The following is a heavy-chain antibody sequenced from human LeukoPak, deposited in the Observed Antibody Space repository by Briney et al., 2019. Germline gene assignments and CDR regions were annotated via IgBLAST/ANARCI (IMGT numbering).Heavy chain of an antibody. J-gene: IGHJ4*02. CDR2: INHSGST. Sequence: SETLSLTCAVYGGSFSGYYWSWIRQPPGKGLEWTGEINHSGSTNYNPSLKSRVTISVDTSKNQFSLKLSSVTAADTAVYYCARGDRLIYWGQGTLVTVSS. CDR3: ARGDRLIY. D-gene: IGHD2/OR15-2a*01. V-gene: IGHV4-34*01. CDR1: GGSFSGYY.